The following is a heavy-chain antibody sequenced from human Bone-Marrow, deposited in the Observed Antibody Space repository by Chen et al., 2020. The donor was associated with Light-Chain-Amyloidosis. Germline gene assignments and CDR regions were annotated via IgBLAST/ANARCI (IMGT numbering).Heavy chain of an antibody. CDR1: GFTLSSYG. D-gene: IGHD1-26*01. CDR3: AKDFRVGATWIGDGWFDP. CDR2: VLQDGTKQ. J-gene: IGHJ5*02. V-gene: IGHV3-30*18. Sequence: QLVESGGGVVQPGTSLRLSCEASGFTLSSYGMHWVRQTPGKGLEWLAVVLQDGTKQYYADSILGRFTISRDTSKNTLYLQMNSLRAEDTAVYYCAKDFRVGATWIGDGWFDPWGQGTLVTVSS.